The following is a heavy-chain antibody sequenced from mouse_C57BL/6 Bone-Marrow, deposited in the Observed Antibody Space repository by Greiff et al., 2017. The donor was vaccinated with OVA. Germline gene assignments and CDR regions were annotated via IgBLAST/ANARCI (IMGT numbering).Heavy chain of an antibody. CDR3: ARQGGGWFAY. J-gene: IGHJ3*01. Sequence: EVNVVESGGGLVKPGGSLKLSCAASGFTFRSYTMSWVRPTPETRLEWVATISGVGGNTDYPDSVKGRFTISRDKAKNTLYLQMSSLRSEDTALYYCARQGGGWFAYWGQGTLVTVSA. CDR2: ISGVGGNT. V-gene: IGHV5-9*01. CDR1: GFTFRSYT.